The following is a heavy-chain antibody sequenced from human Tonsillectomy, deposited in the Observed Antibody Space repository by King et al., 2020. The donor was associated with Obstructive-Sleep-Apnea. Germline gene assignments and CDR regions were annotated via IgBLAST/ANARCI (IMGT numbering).Heavy chain of an antibody. D-gene: IGHD2-2*01. Sequence: VQLVQSGAEEKKPGASVKVSCKASGYSFTTYSVSWVRQAPGQGLEWMGWISPYNGNTNYAQKLQGRVPMTTDTSTSTAYMELRSLRSYDTAVYYCARSIVVLPAANFDYWGQGTLVTVSS. CDR3: ARSIVVLPAANFDY. J-gene: IGHJ4*02. V-gene: IGHV1-18*01. CDR2: ISPYNGNT. CDR1: GYSFTTYS.